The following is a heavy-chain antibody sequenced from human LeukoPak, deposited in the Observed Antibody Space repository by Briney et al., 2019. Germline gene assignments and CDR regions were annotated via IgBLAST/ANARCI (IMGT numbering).Heavy chain of an antibody. V-gene: IGHV3-21*01. CDR1: GFTFSSYS. D-gene: IGHD2-15*01. CDR3: ARDQEGICSGGSCYASFDY. J-gene: IGHJ4*02. Sequence: PGGSLRLSCAASGFTFSSYSMNWVRQAPGKGLEWVSSISRSSSYIYYADSVKGRFTFSRDNAKNSLYLQMNSLKAEDTAVYYCARDQEGICSGGSCYASFDYWGQGTLVTVSS. CDR2: ISRSSSYI.